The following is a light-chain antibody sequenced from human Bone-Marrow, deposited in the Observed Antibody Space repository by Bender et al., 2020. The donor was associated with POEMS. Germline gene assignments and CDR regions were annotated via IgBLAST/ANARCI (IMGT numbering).Light chain of an antibody. CDR3: QSADSSGAFRV. CDR1: ALPKQF. CDR2: KDT. J-gene: IGLJ3*02. Sequence: SYELTQPPSLSVSPGQTATITCAGDALPKQFAHWYQQRPVRAPSLIIYKDTERASGILERFSASISGTTVTLTISGVQAEDEADYFCQSADSSGAFRVFGGGTKLTV. V-gene: IGLV3-25*02.